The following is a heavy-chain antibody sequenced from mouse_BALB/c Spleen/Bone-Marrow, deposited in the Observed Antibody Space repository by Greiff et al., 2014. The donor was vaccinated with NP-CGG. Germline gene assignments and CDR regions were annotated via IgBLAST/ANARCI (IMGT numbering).Heavy chain of an antibody. V-gene: IGHV14-3*02. J-gene: IGHJ3*01. CDR3: APYYYGSSQFAY. CDR1: GFNIKDTY. Sequence: VQLQQSGAELVKPGASVKLSCTASGFNIKDTYMHWVKQRPEQGLEWIGRIDPANGNTKYDPKFQGKATITADTSSNTAYLQLSSLTSEDTAVYYCAPYYYGSSQFAYWAKGLWSLSLQ. CDR2: IDPANGNT. D-gene: IGHD1-1*01.